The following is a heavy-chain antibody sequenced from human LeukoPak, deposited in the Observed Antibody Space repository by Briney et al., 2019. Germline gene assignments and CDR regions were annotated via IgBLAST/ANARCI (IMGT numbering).Heavy chain of an antibody. CDR3: ARVVAAAGTLVY. D-gene: IGHD6-13*01. J-gene: IGHJ4*02. CDR1: GGSISSSSYY. CDR2: IYYSGST. V-gene: IGHV4-39*07. Sequence: SETLSLTCTVSGGSISSSSYYWGWIRQPPGKGLEWIGSIYYSGSTYYNPSLKSRVTISVDTSKNQFFLKLSSVTAADTAVYYCARVVAAAGTLVYWGQGTPVTVSS.